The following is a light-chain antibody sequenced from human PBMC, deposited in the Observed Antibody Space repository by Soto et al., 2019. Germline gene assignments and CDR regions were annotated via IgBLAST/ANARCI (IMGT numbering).Light chain of an antibody. Sequence: IVLTQSPTTLSLWPGETAVLSCRASQSISSSLSWYQQRPGQAPRLLIYDASNRAPGIPARFSGSGSGTVFTLTISSLEPEDFALYYGKHRSSWITFGQGTRLEIE. V-gene: IGKV3-11*01. CDR2: DAS. J-gene: IGKJ5*01. CDR1: QSISSS. CDR3: KHRSSWIT.